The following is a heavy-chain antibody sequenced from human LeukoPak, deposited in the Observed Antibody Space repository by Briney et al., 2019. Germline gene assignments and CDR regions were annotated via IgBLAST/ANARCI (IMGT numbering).Heavy chain of an antibody. D-gene: IGHD6-19*01. CDR2: IYPGDSDT. CDR1: VYSFTSYW. CDR3: ARSLLSIKAERYSSGWPFDY. Sequence: GESLKISCKGSVYSFTSYWIGWVRQMPGKGLEWMGIIYPGDSDTRYSPSFQGQVTISADKSISTAYLQWSSLKASDTAMYYCARSLLSIKAERYSSGWPFDYWGQGTLVTVSS. J-gene: IGHJ4*02. V-gene: IGHV5-51*01.